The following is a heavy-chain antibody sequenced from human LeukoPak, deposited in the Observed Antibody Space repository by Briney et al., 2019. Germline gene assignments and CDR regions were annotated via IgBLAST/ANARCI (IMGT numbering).Heavy chain of an antibody. CDR1: GFTFSSYS. D-gene: IGHD3-10*01. Sequence: GGSLRLSCSASGFTFSSYSMNWVRQPPGKGLEWVSSISSSSSYIYYADSVKGRFTISRDNAKNSLYLQMNSLRAEDTAVYYCARDFEQSGSGSYYRRWDFDVWGQGTMVTVSS. CDR3: ARDFEQSGSGSYYRRWDFDV. J-gene: IGHJ3*01. CDR2: ISSSSSYI. V-gene: IGHV3-21*01.